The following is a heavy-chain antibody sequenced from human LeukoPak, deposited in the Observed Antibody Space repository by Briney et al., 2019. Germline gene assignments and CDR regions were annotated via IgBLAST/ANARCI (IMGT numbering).Heavy chain of an antibody. CDR1: GLTFSSYW. V-gene: IGHV3-7*03. CDR2: IKQDGSQK. CDR3: AGAGLDY. Sequence: PGGSLRLSCAASGLTFSSYWMSWVRQAPGKGLEWVANIKQDGSQKYYVDSVKGRFTISRDNAKNSLNLQMNSLSAEDTAVYYCAGAGLDYWGQGTLVTVSS. J-gene: IGHJ4*02.